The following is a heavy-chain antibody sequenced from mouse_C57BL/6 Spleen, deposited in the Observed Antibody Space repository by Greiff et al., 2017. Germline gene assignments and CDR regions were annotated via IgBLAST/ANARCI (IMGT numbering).Heavy chain of an antibody. CDR3: ARPHYYGSSHWYFDV. V-gene: IGHV1-4*01. CDR1: GYTFTSYT. J-gene: IGHJ1*03. Sequence: VQLQQSGAELARPGASVKMSCKASGYTFTSYTMHWVKQRPGQGLEWIGYINPSSGYTKYNQKFKDKATLTAAKSSSTAYMQLSSLTSEDSAVYYCARPHYYGSSHWYFDVWGTGTTVTVSS. CDR2: INPSSGYT. D-gene: IGHD1-1*01.